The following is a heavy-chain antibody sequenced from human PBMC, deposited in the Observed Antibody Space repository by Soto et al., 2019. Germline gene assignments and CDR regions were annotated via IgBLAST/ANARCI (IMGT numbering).Heavy chain of an antibody. CDR1: GYTFTSYG. CDR3: ARVEVVVVAVTHGAHYY. Sequence: ASVKVSCKASGYTFTSYGISWVRQAPGQGLEWMGWISPYNGNTNYAQKLQGRVTMTTDTSTSTAYMELRCLRSDDTAVYYCARVEVVVVAVTHGAHYYWGQGTLVTVSS. D-gene: IGHD2-15*01. V-gene: IGHV1-18*01. J-gene: IGHJ4*02. CDR2: ISPYNGNT.